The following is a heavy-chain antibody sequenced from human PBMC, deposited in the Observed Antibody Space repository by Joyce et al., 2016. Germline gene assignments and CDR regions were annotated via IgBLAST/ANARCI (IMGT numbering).Heavy chain of an antibody. D-gene: IGHD2-2*01. CDR2: IDSSSNYR. Sequence: ELQLVESGGGLVRPGGSLRLSCVGSGFSFSSHGMNWVRQAPGKGLEWISCIDSSSNYRDYKDSVRGRVTISRDNAKKSLYLQMNSLRDEDTAVYYCARDPPDIEVVPVAPTFDYWGQGTPVTVSS. V-gene: IGHV3-21*01. CDR3: ARDPPDIEVVPVAPTFDY. J-gene: IGHJ4*02. CDR1: GFSFSSHG.